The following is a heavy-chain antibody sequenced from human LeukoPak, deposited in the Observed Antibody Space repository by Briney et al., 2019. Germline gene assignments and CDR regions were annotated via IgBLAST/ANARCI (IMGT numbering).Heavy chain of an antibody. J-gene: IGHJ4*02. CDR3: ASASSSWYALDFDY. V-gene: IGHV3-7*01. CDR2: IKQDGSEK. CDR1: GFTFSSYW. D-gene: IGHD6-13*01. Sequence: GVSLRLSCAASGFTFSSYWMSWVRQAPGKALEWVANIKQDGSEKYYVDSVKGRFTISRDNAKNSLYLQMNSLRAEDTAVYYCASASSSWYALDFDYWGQGTLVTVSS.